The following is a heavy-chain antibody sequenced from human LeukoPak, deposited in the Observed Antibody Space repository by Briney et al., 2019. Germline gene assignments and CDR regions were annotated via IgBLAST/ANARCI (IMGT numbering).Heavy chain of an antibody. CDR3: AKVATFGVVEYYFDY. CDR2: IYTSGST. D-gene: IGHD3-3*01. V-gene: IGHV4-61*02. Sequence: SETLSLTCTVSGGSISSGSYYWSWIRQPAGKGLEWIGRIYTSGSTNYNPSLKSRVTISVDTSKNQFSLKLSSVTAADTAVYYCAKVATFGVVEYYFDYWGQGTLVTVSS. J-gene: IGHJ4*02. CDR1: GGSISSGSYY.